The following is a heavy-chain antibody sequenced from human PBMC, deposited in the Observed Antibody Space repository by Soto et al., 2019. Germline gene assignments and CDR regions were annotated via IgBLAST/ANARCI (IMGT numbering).Heavy chain of an antibody. CDR1: GFTFSSYA. Sequence: QVQLVESGGGVVQPGRSLRLSCAASGFTFSSYAMHWVRQAPGKGLEWVAVISYDGSNKYYADSVKGRFTISRDNSKNKLYLQMNSLRAEDTAVYYCVRDFDIWGQGTMVTVSS. J-gene: IGHJ3*02. V-gene: IGHV3-30-3*01. CDR2: ISYDGSNK. CDR3: VRDFDI.